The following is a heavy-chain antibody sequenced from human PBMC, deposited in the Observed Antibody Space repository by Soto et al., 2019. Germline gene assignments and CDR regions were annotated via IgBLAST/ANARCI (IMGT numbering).Heavy chain of an antibody. J-gene: IGHJ3*01. CDR3: ARDQLYYNDISGRPLNAFDV. CDR1: GFTFRNYG. Sequence: GGSLRLSCAAAGFTFRNYGMNWVRQAPGKGLEWVSYIGIGSSTTYYADSVKGRFTISRDNAKNSLYLQMNSLRAEDTAVYYCARDQLYYNDISGRPLNAFDVWGQGT. CDR2: IGIGSSTT. V-gene: IGHV3-48*01. D-gene: IGHD3-22*01.